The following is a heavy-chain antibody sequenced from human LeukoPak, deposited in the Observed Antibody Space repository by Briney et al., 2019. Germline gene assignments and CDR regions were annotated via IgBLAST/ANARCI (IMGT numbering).Heavy chain of an antibody. V-gene: IGHV4-34*01. Sequence: KPSETLSLTCAFYGGSFSGYYWTRIRQPPGKGLKWIGEINHSGSTNYNPSLKSRVTISVDTSKSQFSLKPNSVTAADTAMFYCASPGATSYNWFDSWGQGILVTVSS. CDR3: ASPGATSYNWFDS. CDR2: INHSGST. CDR1: GGSFSGYY. J-gene: IGHJ5*01.